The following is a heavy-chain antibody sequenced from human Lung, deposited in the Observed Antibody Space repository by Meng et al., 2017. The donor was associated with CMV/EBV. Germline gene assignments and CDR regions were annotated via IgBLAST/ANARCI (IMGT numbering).Heavy chain of an antibody. J-gene: IGHJ4*02. Sequence: SXTXSLXCAAYGGSFSEYDWSWIRQSPGKGLEWIGEINHSGNTTYNPSLKSRATISIDASKRQFSLKLYSVTAADTAVYYCARRSPNWGLGDWGQGTMVTVAS. V-gene: IGHV4-34*01. CDR2: INHSGNT. CDR3: ARRSPNWGLGD. D-gene: IGHD7-27*01. CDR1: GGSFSEYD.